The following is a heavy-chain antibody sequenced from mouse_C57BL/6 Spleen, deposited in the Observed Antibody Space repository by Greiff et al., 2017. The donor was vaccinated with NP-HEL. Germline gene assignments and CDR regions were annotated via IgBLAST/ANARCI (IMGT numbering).Heavy chain of an antibody. J-gene: IGHJ2*01. D-gene: IGHD1-1*01. V-gene: IGHV1-50*01. CDR3: ARADYYYGSSYLDY. CDR2: IDPSDSYT. CDR1: GYTFTSYW. Sequence: VQLQQPGAELVKPGASVKLSCKASGYTFTSYWMQWVKQRPGQGLEWIGEIDPSDSYTNYNQKFKGKATLTVDTSSSTAYMQLSSLTSEDSAVYYYARADYYYGSSYLDYWGQGTTLTVSS.